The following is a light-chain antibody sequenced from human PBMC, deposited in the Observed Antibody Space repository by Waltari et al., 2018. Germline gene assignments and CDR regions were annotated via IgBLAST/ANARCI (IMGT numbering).Light chain of an antibody. CDR2: DVP. Sequence: QSALTQPASVSGSPGQSITISCTGTSSDVGGYNYVSWYQQHPGEAPKLMIYDVPNRPSGVSNRFSGSKSGNTASLTISVLQAEDEADYYCSSYTTSSTRVFGGGTKLTVL. CDR3: SSYTTSSTRV. J-gene: IGLJ2*01. CDR1: SSDVGGYNY. V-gene: IGLV2-14*03.